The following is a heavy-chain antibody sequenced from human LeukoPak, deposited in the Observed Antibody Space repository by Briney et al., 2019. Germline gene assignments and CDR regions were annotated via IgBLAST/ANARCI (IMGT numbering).Heavy chain of an antibody. D-gene: IGHD1-1*01. CDR2: IYHSGST. CDR1: GYSISSGYY. CDR3: AEVERRHY. Sequence: PSETLSLTCAVSGYSISSGYYWGWIRQPPGKGLEWIGSIYHSGSTYYNPSLKSRVTISVDTSKNQFSLKLRSVTAADTAVYYCAEVERRHYWGQGTLVTVSS. J-gene: IGHJ4*02. V-gene: IGHV4-38-2*01.